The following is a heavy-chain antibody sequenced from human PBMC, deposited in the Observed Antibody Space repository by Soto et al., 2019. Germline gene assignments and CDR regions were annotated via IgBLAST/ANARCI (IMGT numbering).Heavy chain of an antibody. CDR2: ISYDGSNK. CDR3: AKGLLSSGWSLDY. D-gene: IGHD6-19*01. V-gene: IGHV3-30*18. CDR1: GFTFSNYG. Sequence: QVQLVESGGGVVQPGRSLRLSCAASGFTFSNYGMHWVRQAPGKGLEWVAVISYDGSNKYYADSVKGRFTISRDNSKNTLYLQMNSLRAEDTAVYYCAKGLLSSGWSLDYWGQGTLVTVSS. J-gene: IGHJ4*02.